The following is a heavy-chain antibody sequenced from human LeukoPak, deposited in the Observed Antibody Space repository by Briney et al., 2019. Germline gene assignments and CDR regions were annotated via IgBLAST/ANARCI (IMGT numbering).Heavy chain of an antibody. CDR1: GYIFTGYY. J-gene: IGHJ4*02. CDR2: INPNGGAT. CDR3: ARDERYSDADHHYPDLGY. Sequence: GASVKVSCMASGYIFTGYYLFWVRQAPGQGLEWMGWINPNGGATRYAQKFQGRVTLTSDTSIRTTYMEMSSLTPDDTAVYYCARDERYSDADHHYPDLGYWGEGTLVTVSS. D-gene: IGHD3-16*01. V-gene: IGHV1-2*02.